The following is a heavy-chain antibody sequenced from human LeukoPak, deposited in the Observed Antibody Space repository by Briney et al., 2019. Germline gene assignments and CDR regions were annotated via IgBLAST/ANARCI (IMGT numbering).Heavy chain of an antibody. CDR2: ISSSSSYI. Sequence: AGGSLRLSCAASGFTFSSYRMNWVRQAPGKGLEWVSSISSSSSYIYYADSVKGRFTISRDNAKNSLYLQMNSLRAEDTAVYYCARDLKFPYYFDYWGQGTLVTVSS. J-gene: IGHJ4*02. CDR1: GFTFSSYR. CDR3: ARDLKFPYYFDY. V-gene: IGHV3-21*01.